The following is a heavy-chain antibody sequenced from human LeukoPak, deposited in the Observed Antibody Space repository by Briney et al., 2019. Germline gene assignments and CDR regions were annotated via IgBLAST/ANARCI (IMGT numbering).Heavy chain of an antibody. CDR2: IFPDDSDT. D-gene: IGHD2-15*01. V-gene: IGHV5-51*01. Sequence: GESLKISCKGSGYYFTTYWIGWVRQMPGKGLEWLGIIFPDDSDTRYSPSFEGQVTISADKSISTAYLQWSSLKAPDTAMYFCARRPYCSGGDCFQYYFDCWGQGTLVTVSS. CDR3: ARRPYCSGGDCFQYYFDC. J-gene: IGHJ4*02. CDR1: GYYFTTYW.